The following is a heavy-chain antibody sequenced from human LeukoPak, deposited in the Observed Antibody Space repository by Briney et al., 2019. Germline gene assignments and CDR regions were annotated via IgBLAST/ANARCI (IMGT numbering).Heavy chain of an antibody. CDR2: VSSHGNDG. CDR3: TRDAYNFNDFDY. CDR1: EFTFSNYA. V-gene: IGHV3-30*15. J-gene: IGHJ4*02. Sequence: GGSLRLSCAVSEFTFSNYAMHWVRQPPGKGLEWVAVVSSHGNDGYYADSVRGRFTISRDNSKNTLYLQIGSLRLEDTAIYYCTRDAYNFNDFDYWGQGTLVTVSS. D-gene: IGHD5-24*01.